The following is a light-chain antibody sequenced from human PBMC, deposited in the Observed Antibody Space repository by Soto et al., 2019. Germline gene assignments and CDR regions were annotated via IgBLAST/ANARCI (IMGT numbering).Light chain of an antibody. V-gene: IGLV1-40*01. Sequence: QAVVTQPPSVSGAPGQRVTISCTGSSSNIGAGYDVHWYQQFPGTAPKLLIYGDSNRPSGVPDRFSGSKSGTSASLAITGLQAEDEADYYCQSYDNSLSGFYVFGTGTKLTVL. CDR1: SSNIGAGYD. J-gene: IGLJ1*01. CDR3: QSYDNSLSGFYV. CDR2: GDS.